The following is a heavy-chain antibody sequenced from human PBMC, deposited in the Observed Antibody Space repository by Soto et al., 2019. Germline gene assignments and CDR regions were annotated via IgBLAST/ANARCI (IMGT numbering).Heavy chain of an antibody. Sequence: GASVKVSCKASGGTFSSYAISWVRQAPGQGLEWMGGIIPIFGTANYAQKFQGRVTITADESTSTAYMELSSLRSEDTAVYYCARFYGSGSCNYYYYGMDFWGQGTTVTVSS. V-gene: IGHV1-69*13. J-gene: IGHJ6*02. CDR2: IIPIFGTA. CDR3: ARFYGSGSCNYYYYGMDF. CDR1: GGTFSSYA. D-gene: IGHD3-10*01.